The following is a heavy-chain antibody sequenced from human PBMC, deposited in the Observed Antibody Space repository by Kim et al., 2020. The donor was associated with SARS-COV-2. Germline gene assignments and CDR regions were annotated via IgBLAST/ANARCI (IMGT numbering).Heavy chain of an antibody. D-gene: IGHD6-13*01. V-gene: IGHV5-51*01. Sequence: SPSFQGQVTISADKSIRIAYLQWSSLKASDTAMYYCARHGVAATGTAIDYWGQGTLVTVSS. J-gene: IGHJ4*02. CDR3: ARHGVAATGTAIDY.